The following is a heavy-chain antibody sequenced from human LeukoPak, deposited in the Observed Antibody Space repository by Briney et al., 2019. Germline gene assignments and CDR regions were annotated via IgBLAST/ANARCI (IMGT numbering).Heavy chain of an antibody. V-gene: IGHV1-69*06. CDR3: ASYYDSSGYYPYYYYYYMDV. Sequence: SVTLSCKASGGTFSIYAISWVRQAPGQGLELMGRIIPNFGTADYQQKFQGRVTITADKSTSTAYMELSSLRSEDTAVYYCASYYDSSGYYPYYYYYYMDVWGKGTTVTVYS. CDR2: IIPNFGTA. CDR1: GGTFSIYA. J-gene: IGHJ6*03. D-gene: IGHD3-22*01.